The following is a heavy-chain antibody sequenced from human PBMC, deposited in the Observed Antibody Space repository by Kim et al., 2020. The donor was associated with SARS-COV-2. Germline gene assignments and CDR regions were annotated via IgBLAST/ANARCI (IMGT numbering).Heavy chain of an antibody. D-gene: IGHD3-9*01. CDR1: GYTFTSYA. V-gene: IGHV1-3*01. CDR2: INAGNGNT. CDR3: ARGLPLRYFDWEVPACDL. Sequence: ASVKVSCKASGYTFTSYAMHWVPQAPGQRLEWMGWINAGNGNTKYSQKFQGRVTITRDTSASTAYMELSSLRSEDTAVYYCARGLPLRYFDWEVPACDLWGRGTLVTVSS. J-gene: IGHJ2*01.